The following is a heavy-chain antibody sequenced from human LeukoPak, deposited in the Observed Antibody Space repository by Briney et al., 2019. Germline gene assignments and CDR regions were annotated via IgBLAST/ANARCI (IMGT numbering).Heavy chain of an antibody. D-gene: IGHD3-22*01. V-gene: IGHV3-74*01. CDR1: GFTFSNYW. CDR2: IKNDGSTT. CDR3: ARDPYYDDADLDY. Sequence: PGGSLRLSCAASGFTFSNYWMHWVRQAPGKGLVWVSRIKNDGSTTTYADSVKGRFTISRDNAKNTLYLQMNSLRSEDTAVYYCARDPYYDDADLDYWGQGTLVTVSS. J-gene: IGHJ4*02.